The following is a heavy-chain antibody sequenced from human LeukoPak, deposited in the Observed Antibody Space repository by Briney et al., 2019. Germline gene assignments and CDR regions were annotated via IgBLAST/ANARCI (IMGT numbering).Heavy chain of an antibody. CDR3: PRHNDRSFGGFDY. Sequence: SETLSLTCTLSGASISSYYWSWIPQPPGKGLEWIGYIYYSGSTKYSPSLKSRVTISVDTSKNQFSLKLSAVTAADTAVYFCPRHNDRSFGGFDYWGQGMLVTVSS. J-gene: IGHJ4*02. CDR2: IYYSGST. CDR1: GASISSYY. V-gene: IGHV4-59*08. D-gene: IGHD3-16*01.